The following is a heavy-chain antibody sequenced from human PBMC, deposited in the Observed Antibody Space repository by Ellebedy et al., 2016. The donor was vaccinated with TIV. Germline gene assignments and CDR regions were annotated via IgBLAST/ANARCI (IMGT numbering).Heavy chain of an antibody. D-gene: IGHD3-10*01. V-gene: IGHV1-46*01. CDR3: ARSLTPGESGPNYYYYYAMDV. CDR1: GATFSSYA. J-gene: IGHJ6*02. Sequence: ASVKVSCXASGATFSSYAISWVRQAPGQGLEWMGIINPSGGSTSYAQKFQGRVTMTRDTSTSTVYMELSSLRSEDTAVYYCARSLTPGESGPNYYYYYAMDVWGQGTSVTVSS. CDR2: INPSGGST.